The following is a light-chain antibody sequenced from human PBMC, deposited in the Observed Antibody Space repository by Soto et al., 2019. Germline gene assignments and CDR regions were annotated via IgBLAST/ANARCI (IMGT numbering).Light chain of an antibody. J-gene: IGKJ3*01. CDR2: AVS. CDR3: QQSYSTLFT. Sequence: IQMTQFPSSLSASVGDRVTITCRAGQTVIRYLNWYQQKPGRAPNLLIYAVSNLQSGVPSRFSGCGSGTEFTLTISDLQPEDFATYYCQQSYSTLFTFGPGTKVEI. V-gene: IGKV1-39*01. CDR1: QTVIRY.